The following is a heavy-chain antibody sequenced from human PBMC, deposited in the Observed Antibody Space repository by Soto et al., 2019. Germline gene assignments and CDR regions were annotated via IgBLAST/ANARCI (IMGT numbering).Heavy chain of an antibody. V-gene: IGHV3-15*07. CDR2: IKSKTDGGTT. J-gene: IGHJ4*02. CDR1: GFTFSNAW. Sequence: GGSLRLSCAASGFTFSNAWMNWVRQAPGKGLEWVGRIKSKTDGGTTDYAAPVKGRFTISRDDSKNTLYLQMNSLKTEDTAVYYCARDGVGDPTIFGVVTPLSHFDYWGQGTLVTVSS. CDR3: ARDGVGDPTIFGVVTPLSHFDY. D-gene: IGHD3-3*01.